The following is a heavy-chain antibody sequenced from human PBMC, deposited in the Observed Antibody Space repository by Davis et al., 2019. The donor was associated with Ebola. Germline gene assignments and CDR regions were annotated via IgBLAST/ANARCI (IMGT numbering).Heavy chain of an antibody. CDR2: IYYSGST. J-gene: IGHJ4*02. CDR3: ARGVHGDPHYFDY. V-gene: IGHV4-31*03. D-gene: IGHD4-17*01. CDR1: GGSISSGDYY. Sequence: PSETLSLTCTVSGGSISSGDYYWSWIRQHPGKGLEWIGYIYYSGSTYYNPSLKSRVTISVDTSKNQFSLKLSFVTAADTAVYYCARGVHGDPHYFDYWGQGTLVTVSS.